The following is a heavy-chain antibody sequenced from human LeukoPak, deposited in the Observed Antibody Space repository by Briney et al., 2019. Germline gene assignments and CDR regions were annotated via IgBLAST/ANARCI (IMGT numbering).Heavy chain of an antibody. J-gene: IGHJ4*02. CDR3: AKDGGRVYDFWSGYYTGYYFDY. CDR1: GFTFDDYA. D-gene: IGHD3-3*01. Sequence: GRSLRLSCAASGFTFDDYAMHWVRQAPGKGLEWVSGISWNSGSIGYADSVKGRFTISRDNAKNSLYLQMNSLRAEDTALYYCAKDGGRVYDFWSGYYTGYYFDYWGQGTLVTVSS. CDR2: ISWNSGSI. V-gene: IGHV3-9*01.